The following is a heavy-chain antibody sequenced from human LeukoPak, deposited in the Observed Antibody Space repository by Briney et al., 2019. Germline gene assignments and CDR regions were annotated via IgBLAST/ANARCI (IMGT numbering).Heavy chain of an antibody. J-gene: IGHJ4*02. Sequence: GASVKVSCKASGGTFSSYAISWVRQAPGQGLEWMGGIIPIFGTANYAQKFQGRVTITADESTSTAYMELSSLRSEDTAVYYCARGNLSGELFYFDYWGQGTLVTVSS. V-gene: IGHV1-69*13. CDR2: IIPIFGTA. CDR3: ARGNLSGELFYFDY. D-gene: IGHD1-26*01. CDR1: GGTFSSYA.